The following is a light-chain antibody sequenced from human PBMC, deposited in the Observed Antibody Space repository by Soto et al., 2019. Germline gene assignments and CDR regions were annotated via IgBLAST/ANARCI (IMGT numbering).Light chain of an antibody. J-gene: IGKJ1*01. CDR1: QTVGSN. CDR2: TTS. V-gene: IGKV3-15*01. CDR3: QQYNSWPRT. Sequence: EIVMTQSPATLSVSPGERITISCRASQTVGSNLAWYQQKPGQAPRLLIYTTSSRATGVPAKFSGSGSGTEFTITIDSLQSEDFVLYYCQQYNSWPRTFGQGPKVDIK.